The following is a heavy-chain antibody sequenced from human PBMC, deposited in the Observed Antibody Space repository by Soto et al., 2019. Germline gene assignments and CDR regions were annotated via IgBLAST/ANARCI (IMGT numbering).Heavy chain of an antibody. CDR2: LYSGSGGNT. J-gene: IGHJ1*01. CDR1: GFTFSTYW. CDR3: ARDSSMTASVFGY. V-gene: IGHV3-66*01. Sequence: GGSLRLSCAASGFTFSTYWMHWVRQAPGKGLEWVSVLYSGSGGNTYYADSVKGRFIISRDNSKNTLYLQMNSLRAEDLAVYYCARDSSMTASVFGYWGQGTLVTVSS. D-gene: IGHD2-21*02.